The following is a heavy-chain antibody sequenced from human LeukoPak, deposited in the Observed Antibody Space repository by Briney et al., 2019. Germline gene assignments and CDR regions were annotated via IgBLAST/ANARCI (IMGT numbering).Heavy chain of an antibody. CDR3: ARADMSGDYFDY. D-gene: IGHD3-10*02. J-gene: IGHJ4*02. Sequence: ASVKVSCKASGYTFTGYYMHWVRQAPGQGLEWMGWINPNIGGTNYAQKFQGRVTMTRDTSISTAYMELSRLRSDDTAVYDCARADMSGDYFDYWGQGTLVTVSS. V-gene: IGHV1-2*02. CDR1: GYTFTGYY. CDR2: INPNIGGT.